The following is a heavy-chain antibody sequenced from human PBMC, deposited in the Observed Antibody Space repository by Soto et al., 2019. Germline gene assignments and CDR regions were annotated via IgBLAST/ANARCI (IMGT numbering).Heavy chain of an antibody. CDR1: GFSLSTSGVG. V-gene: IGHV2-5*01. CDR3: AHRPSGWYLFDY. J-gene: IGHJ4*02. Sequence: VXGPTLVNPTQTLTLTCTFSGFSLSTSGVGVGWIRQPPGKALEWLALIYWNDDKRYSPSLKSRLTITKGTSKNQVVLTMTNMDPVDTATYYCAHRPSGWYLFDYWGQGTLVTAPQ. CDR2: IYWNDDK. D-gene: IGHD6-19*01.